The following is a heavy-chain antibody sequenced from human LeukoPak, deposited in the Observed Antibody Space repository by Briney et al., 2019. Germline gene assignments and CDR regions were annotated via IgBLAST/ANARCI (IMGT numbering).Heavy chain of an antibody. CDR1: GGSFSGYY. CDR2: INHSGST. CDR3: AGTRDIVVVPAAMPIFDY. D-gene: IGHD2-2*01. V-gene: IGHV4-34*01. Sequence: SETLSLTCAVYGGSFSGYYWSWIRQPPGKGLEWIGEINHSGSTNYNPSLKSRVTISVDTSKNQFSLKLSSVTAADTAVYYRAGTRDIVVVPAAMPIFDYWGQGTLVTVSS. J-gene: IGHJ4*02.